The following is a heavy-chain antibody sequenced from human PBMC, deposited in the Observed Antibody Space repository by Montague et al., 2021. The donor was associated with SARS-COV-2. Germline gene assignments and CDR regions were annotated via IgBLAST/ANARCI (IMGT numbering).Heavy chain of an antibody. CDR1: GSTFSSYS. D-gene: IGHD3-9*01. V-gene: IGHV3-21*01. J-gene: IGHJ4*02. CDR3: ARDGVYDILTGYWTD. CDR2: ISSSSSYI. Sequence: SLRLSCAASGSTFSSYSMNWVRQAPGKGLEWVSSISSSSSYIYYADSVKGRFTISRDNAKNSLYLQMNSLRAEDTAVYYCARDGVYDILTGYWTDWGQGTLVTVSS.